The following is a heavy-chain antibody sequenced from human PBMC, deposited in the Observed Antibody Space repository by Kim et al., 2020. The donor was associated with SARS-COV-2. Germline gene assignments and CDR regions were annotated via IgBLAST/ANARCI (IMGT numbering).Heavy chain of an antibody. CDR1: GFTFSSYS. Sequence: GGSLRLSCAASGFTFSSYSMNWVRQAPGKGLEWVSYISSSSSTIYYADSVKGRFTISRDNAKNSLYLQMNSLRAEDTAVYYCASQEDRYCSSTSCYEYYYYGMDVWVQGTTVTVSS. J-gene: IGHJ6*02. V-gene: IGHV3-48*04. CDR3: ASQEDRYCSSTSCYEYYYYGMDV. D-gene: IGHD2-2*01. CDR2: ISSSSSTI.